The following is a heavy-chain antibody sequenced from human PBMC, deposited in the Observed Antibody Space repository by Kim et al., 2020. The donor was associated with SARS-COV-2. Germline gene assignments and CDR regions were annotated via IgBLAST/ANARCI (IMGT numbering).Heavy chain of an antibody. CDR1: GFILDTYG. CDR2: ISDDGGST. CDR3: ARTV. J-gene: IGHJ3*01. V-gene: IGHV3-23*01. Sequence: GGSLRLSCVASGFILDTYGVTWVRQVPGKGLEWVAGISDDGGSTGYAESVRGRFTISRDNSRNTVYLQMNSLRAEDTATYSCARTVW.